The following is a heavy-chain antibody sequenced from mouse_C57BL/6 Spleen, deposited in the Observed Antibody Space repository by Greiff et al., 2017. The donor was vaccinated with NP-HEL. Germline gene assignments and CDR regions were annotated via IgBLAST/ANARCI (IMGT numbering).Heavy chain of an antibody. CDR1: GYTFTSYW. Sequence: VQLQQPGAELVRPGSSVKLSCKASGYTFTSYWMHWVKQRPIQGLEWIGNIDPSDSETHYNQKFKDKATLTVDKSSSTAYMQLSSLTSEDSAVYYCARGGYDGGYYYAMDYWGQGTSVTVSS. D-gene: IGHD2-2*01. CDR3: ARGGYDGGYYYAMDY. V-gene: IGHV1-52*01. CDR2: IDPSDSET. J-gene: IGHJ4*01.